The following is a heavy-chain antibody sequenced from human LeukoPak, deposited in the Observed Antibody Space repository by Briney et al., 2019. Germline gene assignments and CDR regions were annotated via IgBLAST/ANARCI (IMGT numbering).Heavy chain of an antibody. V-gene: IGHV3-21*01. CDR1: GFTFSTYY. CDR3: AREAGGFDY. D-gene: IGHD3-10*01. J-gene: IGHJ4*02. CDR2: ISTGETYI. Sequence: GGSLTLSCAASGFTFSTYYMNWVRQPPGKGLEWVSSISTGETYIYYADPVKGRFTIERDNAKNSPYLQMKSLRAEDRAVYYCAREAGGFDYWGQGTLVTVSS.